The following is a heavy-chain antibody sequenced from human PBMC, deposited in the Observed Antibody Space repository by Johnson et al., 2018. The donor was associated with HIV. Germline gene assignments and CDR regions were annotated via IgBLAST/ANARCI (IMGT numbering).Heavy chain of an antibody. CDR2: ISYDGSNK. CDR3: ARSAGLLGRAFDI. Sequence: QVQLVESGGGVVQPGRSLRLSCAASGFTFSSYAMHWVRQAPGKGLEWVAVISYDGSNKYYADSVKGRFTISRDNSKNTLYLQMGSLRVEDMAVYYCARSAGLLGRAFDIWGQGTMVTVSS. CDR1: GFTFSSYA. D-gene: IGHD2-15*01. V-gene: IGHV3-30*14. J-gene: IGHJ3*02.